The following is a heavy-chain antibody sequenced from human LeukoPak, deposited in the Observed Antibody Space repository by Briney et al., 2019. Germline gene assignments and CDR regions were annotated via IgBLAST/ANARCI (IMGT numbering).Heavy chain of an antibody. D-gene: IGHD3-22*01. J-gene: IGHJ4*02. V-gene: IGHV3-23*01. CDR2: ISGTGGST. Sequence: GGSLRLSCAASGFTFSTYAMTWVRQAPGKGLEWVSLISGTGGSTYYADSVKGRFTISRDNAKNSLYLQMNSLRAEDTAVYYCAKGYSDSSGYFRVPHVFDFWGQGTLVTVSS. CDR1: GFTFSTYA. CDR3: AKGYSDSSGYFRVPHVFDF.